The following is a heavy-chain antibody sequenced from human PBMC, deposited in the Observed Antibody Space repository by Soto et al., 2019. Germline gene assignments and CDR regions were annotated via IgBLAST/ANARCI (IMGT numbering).Heavy chain of an antibody. CDR2: IYYSGST. V-gene: IGHV4-59*01. D-gene: IGHD6-13*01. Sequence: SETLSLTCTVSGGSIISYYWSWILQPPWKGLEWIGYIYYSGSTNYKPSLKSRVTISVDTSKNQFSLKLSSVTAADTAVYYCARDRSAGAAGCKGLSCYYYYVMDFWGHGTTVTVSS. CDR1: GGSIISYY. CDR3: ARDRSAGAAGCKGLSCYYYYVMDF. J-gene: IGHJ6*02.